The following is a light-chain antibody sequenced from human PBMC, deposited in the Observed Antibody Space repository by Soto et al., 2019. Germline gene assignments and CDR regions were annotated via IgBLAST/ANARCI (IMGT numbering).Light chain of an antibody. V-gene: IGKV1-5*03. J-gene: IGKJ2*01. CDR3: QQYNSYPYT. CDR2: KAS. CDR1: RTINDF. Sequence: DIQMTQSPSSLSASVGERVTITCRASRTINDFLSWYQQKPGKPPKLLIYKASTLEGGVPSRFSGSGSGTDFTLTVTSLQPDDLATYYCQQYNSYPYTFGQGTKLEIK.